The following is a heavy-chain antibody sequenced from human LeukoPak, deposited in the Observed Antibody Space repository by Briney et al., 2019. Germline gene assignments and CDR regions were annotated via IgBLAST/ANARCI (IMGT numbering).Heavy chain of an antibody. V-gene: IGHV3-20*04. Sequence: GGSLRLSCAASGFTFDDYGMTWVRQAPGKGLEWVSGINWYGGSTGYADSVKGRFTISRDNAKNSLYLQMNSLRAEDTAFYYCARLVMTNDAFDIWGQGTMVTVSS. CDR2: INWYGGST. J-gene: IGHJ3*02. CDR1: GFTFDDYG. D-gene: IGHD4-23*01. CDR3: ARLVMTNDAFDI.